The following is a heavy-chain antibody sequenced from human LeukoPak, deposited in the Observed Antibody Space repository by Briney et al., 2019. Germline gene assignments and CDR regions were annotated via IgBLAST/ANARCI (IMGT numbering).Heavy chain of an antibody. CDR1: GFDFKIYT. D-gene: IGHD3-10*01. J-gene: IGHJ5*01. CDR2: ITGGGGSL. CDR3: ARDMVRGVKDAFDS. Sequence: PGGSLRLSCAASGFDFKIYTMNWVRQAPGKGLEWVAYITGGGGSLHYADSVQGRFTISRDNAKNSLFLQMNSLRAEDTAVYYCARDMVRGVKDAFDSWGQGTLVTVSS. V-gene: IGHV3-48*04.